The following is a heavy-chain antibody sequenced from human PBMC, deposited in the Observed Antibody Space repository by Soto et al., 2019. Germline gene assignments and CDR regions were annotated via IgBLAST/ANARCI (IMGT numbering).Heavy chain of an antibody. J-gene: IGHJ4*02. CDR1: GGTFGSYA. CDR2: IIPVSGAA. D-gene: IGHD2-2*01. CDR3: ATALGCRSTSCTLDY. V-gene: IGHV1-69*01. Sequence: QVQLVQSGDEVKKPGSSVKVSCKASGGTFGSYAFSWVRQAPGQGLEWMGGIIPVSGAAHYAQKFQGRVPITADESTSTAYMELSSLSSQDTAVYYCATALGCRSTSCTLDYWGQGTRVIVSS.